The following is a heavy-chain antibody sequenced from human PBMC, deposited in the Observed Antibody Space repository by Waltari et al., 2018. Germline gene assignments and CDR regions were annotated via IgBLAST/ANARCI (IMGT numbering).Heavy chain of an antibody. J-gene: IGHJ4*02. CDR1: GFTFSSYA. D-gene: IGHD5-12*01. V-gene: IGHV3-23*01. CDR3: AKDEKSGDGYVTFDH. CDR2: IIGSGTST. Sequence: EVQLLESGGGLVQPGGSLRLSCAASGFTFSSYAMSWVRQAPGKGLEWVSVIIGSGTSTYYAESVKGRFTISRDNSKNTVYLQMNSLRAEDTAVYYCAKDEKSGDGYVTFDHWGQGTLLTVSS.